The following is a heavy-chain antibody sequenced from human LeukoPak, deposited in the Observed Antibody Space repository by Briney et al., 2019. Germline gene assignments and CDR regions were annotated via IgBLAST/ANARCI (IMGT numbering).Heavy chain of an antibody. J-gene: IGHJ5*02. CDR2: IRSNSDGGTI. Sequence: GGSLRLSCATSGFTFSNAWMNWVRQAPGKGLEWVGRIRSNSDGGTIDYAAPVKGRFALSRDDSKNTLYLQMNSPQTEDTAVYYCATDFYDTTWGQGTLVTVSS. CDR1: GFTFSNAW. V-gene: IGHV3-15*07. D-gene: IGHD3-22*01. CDR3: ATDFYDTT.